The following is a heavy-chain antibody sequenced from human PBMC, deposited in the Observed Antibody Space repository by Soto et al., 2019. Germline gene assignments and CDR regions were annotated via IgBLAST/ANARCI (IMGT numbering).Heavy chain of an antibody. Sequence: EVQLLESGGGLLQPGGSLRLSCAASGFTFNNYAMSWVRQAPGKGLEWVSSVNEGGDVTFYADSVKGRFTIARDNSDSRLYLQLNSRRSEDTAVYYCAKPPITQIIRGYGVDVWGQGTTVTVSS. V-gene: IGHV3-23*01. J-gene: IGHJ6*01. CDR1: GFTFNNYA. CDR3: AKPPITQIIRGYGVDV. CDR2: VNEGGDVT. D-gene: IGHD3-10*01.